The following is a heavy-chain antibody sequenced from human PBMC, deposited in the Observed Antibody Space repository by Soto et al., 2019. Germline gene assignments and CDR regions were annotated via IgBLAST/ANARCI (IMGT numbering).Heavy chain of an antibody. J-gene: IGHJ3*01. Sequence: SETLSLTCTVSGGSISASSYYWGWFRQPPGKGLEWIGSMDYSGSTYYNPSLKSRVTISVDTSKNQFSLNLSSVTAADTAVYYCARVWGGAFDFWGQGTMVTVS. V-gene: IGHV4-39*07. CDR1: GGSISASSYY. D-gene: IGHD3-16*01. CDR3: ARVWGGAFDF. CDR2: MDYSGST.